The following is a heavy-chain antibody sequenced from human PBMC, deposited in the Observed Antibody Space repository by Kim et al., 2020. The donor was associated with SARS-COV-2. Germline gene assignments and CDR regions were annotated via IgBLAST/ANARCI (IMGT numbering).Heavy chain of an antibody. J-gene: IGHJ6*02. D-gene: IGHD2-2*01. CDR3: ARDFNRVVVPAARSTGREYYYYGMDV. CDR1: GFTFSSYA. Sequence: GGSLRLSCAASGFTFSSYAMHWVRQAPGKGLEWVAVISYDGSNKYYADSVKGRFTISRDNSKNTLYLQMNSLRAEDTAVYYCARDFNRVVVPAARSTGREYYYYGMDVWGQGTTVTVSS. V-gene: IGHV3-30-3*01. CDR2: ISYDGSNK.